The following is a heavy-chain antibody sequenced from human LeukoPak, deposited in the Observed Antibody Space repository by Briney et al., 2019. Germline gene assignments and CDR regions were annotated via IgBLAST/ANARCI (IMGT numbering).Heavy chain of an antibody. J-gene: IGHJ4*02. CDR2: ISYDGSNK. CDR3: ARDQSGYCSGGSCYPGYFDY. CDR1: GFTFSSYA. D-gene: IGHD2-15*01. V-gene: IGHV3-30-3*01. Sequence: GGSLTLSCAASGFTFSSYAMHWVRQAPGKGLEWVAVISYDGSNKYYADSVKGRFTISRDNSKNTLYLQMNSLRAEDTAVYYCARDQSGYCSGGSCYPGYFDYWGQGTLVTVSS.